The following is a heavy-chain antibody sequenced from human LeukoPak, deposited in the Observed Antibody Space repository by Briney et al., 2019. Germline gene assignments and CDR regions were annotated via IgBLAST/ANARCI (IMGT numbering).Heavy chain of an antibody. CDR1: GFTFSSYA. Sequence: PGGSLRLSCAASGFTFSSYAMNWVRQAPGKGLEWVSSISGSGGSTYYADSVKGRFTISRDNSKNTLYLQMNSLRAEDTAVYYCARDPDYYDSRTDYWGQGTLVTVSS. V-gene: IGHV3-23*01. D-gene: IGHD3-22*01. CDR2: ISGSGGST. J-gene: IGHJ4*02. CDR3: ARDPDYYDSRTDY.